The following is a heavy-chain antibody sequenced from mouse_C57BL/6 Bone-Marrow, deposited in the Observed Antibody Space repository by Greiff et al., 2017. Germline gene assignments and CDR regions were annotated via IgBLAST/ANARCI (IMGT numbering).Heavy chain of an antibody. Sequence: VQLQQSGAELVRPGASVQFSCTASGFNIKDDYMHWVQQRPEQGLEWIGWIHPENGDTEYASKFQGKATITADTSSNTAYLQLSSLTSEDTAVYYCTTRQLRPTDYWGQGTTLTVSS. CDR2: IHPENGDT. V-gene: IGHV14-4*01. CDR3: TTRQLRPTDY. CDR1: GFNIKDDY. J-gene: IGHJ2*01. D-gene: IGHD3-2*02.